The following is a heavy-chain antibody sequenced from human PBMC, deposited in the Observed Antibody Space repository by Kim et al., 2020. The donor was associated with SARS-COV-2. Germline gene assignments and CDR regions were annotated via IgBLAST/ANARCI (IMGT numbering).Heavy chain of an antibody. D-gene: IGHD6-13*01. V-gene: IGHV4-34*01. Sequence: SYNASLKSRLTISVGTSKNQISLRLSSVAAADTAVYYCARGYSTIGWFDPWGQGTLVTVSS. J-gene: IGHJ5*02. CDR3: ARGYSTIGWFDP.